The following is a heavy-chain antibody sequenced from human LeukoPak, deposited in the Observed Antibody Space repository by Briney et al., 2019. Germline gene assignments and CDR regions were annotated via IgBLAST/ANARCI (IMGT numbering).Heavy chain of an antibody. D-gene: IGHD4-17*01. CDR1: GFTFSSYA. CDR3: ARHCADYGAAYYYGMDV. Sequence: GGSLRLSCAASGFTFSSYAMSWVRQAPGKGLEWVSAISGSGGSTYYADSVKGRFTISRDNSKNTLYLQMNSLSVEDTAVYYCARHCADYGAAYYYGMDVWGQGTTVTVSS. CDR2: ISGSGGST. V-gene: IGHV3-23*01. J-gene: IGHJ6*01.